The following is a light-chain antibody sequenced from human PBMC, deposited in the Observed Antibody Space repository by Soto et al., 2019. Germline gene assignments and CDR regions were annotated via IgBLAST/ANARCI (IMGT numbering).Light chain of an antibody. CDR1: QSVSSN. J-gene: IGKJ2*01. CDR3: QQYNNWPPA. V-gene: IGKV3-15*01. Sequence: EIVMTQSPATLSVSPGERATLSCRASQSVSSNLAWYQQKPGQAPRLLIYGASTRATGIPARFSGSESGTEFTLNISSLQSEDFAVYYCQQYNNWPPAFDQGTKLEIK. CDR2: GAS.